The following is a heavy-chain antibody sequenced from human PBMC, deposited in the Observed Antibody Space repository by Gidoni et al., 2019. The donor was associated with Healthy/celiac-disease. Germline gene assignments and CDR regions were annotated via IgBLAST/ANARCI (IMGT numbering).Heavy chain of an antibody. D-gene: IGHD3-22*01. V-gene: IGHV3-23*01. J-gene: IGHJ4*02. CDR3: AKDFPTSRPYYYDSSGYNSYFDY. CDR2: ISGSGGST. CDR1: GFTFSSYA. Sequence: EVQLLKSGGGLVQPGGSLRLSCAASGFTFSSYAMSWVRQAPGKGLEWVSAISGSGGSTYYADSVKGRFTISRDNSKNTLYLQMNSLRAEDTAVYYCAKDFPTSRPYYYDSSGYNSYFDYWGQGTLVTVSS.